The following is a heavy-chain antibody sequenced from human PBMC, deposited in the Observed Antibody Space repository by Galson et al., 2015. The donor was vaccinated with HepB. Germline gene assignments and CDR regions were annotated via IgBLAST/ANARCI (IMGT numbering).Heavy chain of an antibody. Sequence: SLRLSCAASGFTFSDYYMSWIRQAPGKGLEWVSYISSSSSYTNYADSVKGRFTISRDNAKNSLYLQMNSLRAEDTAVYYCARGLTMIGYLDYWGQGTLVTVSS. D-gene: IGHD3-22*01. CDR2: ISSSSSYT. CDR3: ARGLTMIGYLDY. CDR1: GFTFSDYY. J-gene: IGHJ4*02. V-gene: IGHV3-11*05.